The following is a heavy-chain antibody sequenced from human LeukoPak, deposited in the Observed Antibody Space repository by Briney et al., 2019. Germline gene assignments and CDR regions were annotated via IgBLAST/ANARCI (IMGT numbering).Heavy chain of an antibody. J-gene: IGHJ3*02. D-gene: IGHD3-10*01. CDR1: GGSISSGGYS. CDR3: ARGTMVRGVADAFDI. Sequence: SQTLSLTCAVSGGSISSGGYSWSWIRQPPGKGLEWIGYIYHRGSTYYNPSLKSRVTISVDMSKNQFSLKLSSVTAADTAVYYCARGTMVRGVADAFDIWGQGTLVTVSS. V-gene: IGHV4-30-2*01. CDR2: IYHRGST.